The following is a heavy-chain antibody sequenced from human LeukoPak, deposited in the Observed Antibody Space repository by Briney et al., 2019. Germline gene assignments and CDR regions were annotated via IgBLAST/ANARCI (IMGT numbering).Heavy chain of an antibody. V-gene: IGHV3-23*01. CDR3: AELGITMIGGV. J-gene: IGHJ6*04. CDR1: GFTFSSYA. CDR2: ISGSGGST. D-gene: IGHD3-10*02. Sequence: GGSLRLSCAASGFTFSSYAMSWVREAPGKGLEWVSAISGSGGSTYYADSVKGRFTISRDNAKNSLYLQMNSLRAEDTAVYYCAELGITMIGGVWGKGTTVTISS.